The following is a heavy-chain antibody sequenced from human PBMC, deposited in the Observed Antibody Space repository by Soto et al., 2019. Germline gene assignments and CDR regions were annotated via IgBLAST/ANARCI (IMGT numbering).Heavy chain of an antibody. CDR1: GGSISTVGHY. CDR2: IYHTGST. Sequence: PSETLSLTCSVSGGSISTVGHYWTWIRQPPGKGLEWIGSIYHTGSTYYSKSLRSRLTMSVDTSKSQFSLGLSSVTAADTAVYYCARATGTLRSRNCDYWGQGSLVTAPQ. CDR3: ARATGTLRSRNCDY. V-gene: IGHV4-31*03. D-gene: IGHD1-1*01. J-gene: IGHJ4*02.